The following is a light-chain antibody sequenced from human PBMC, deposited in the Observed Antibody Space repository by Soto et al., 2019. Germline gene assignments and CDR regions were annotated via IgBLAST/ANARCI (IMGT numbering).Light chain of an antibody. CDR2: GAS. J-gene: IGKJ2*01. CDR1: QSGNSN. Sequence: EIVMTQSPATLSVSPGERATLSCRASQSGNSNLAWYQQKPGHSPRLLIYGASTRVTGIPARFSGSGSGTEFTLTIRSLQSEDFAIYYCTQHNSWPPVFGQGTKLEIK. CDR3: TQHNSWPPV. V-gene: IGKV3-15*01.